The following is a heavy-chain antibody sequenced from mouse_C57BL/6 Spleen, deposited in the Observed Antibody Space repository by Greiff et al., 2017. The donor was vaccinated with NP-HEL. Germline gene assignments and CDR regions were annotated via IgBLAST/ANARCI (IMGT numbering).Heavy chain of an antibody. J-gene: IGHJ1*03. CDR2: IDPSDSET. CDR3: ARRDYGSSYDWYFDV. Sequence: QVQLQQPGAELVRPGSSVKLSCKASGYTFTSYWMHWVKQRPIQGLEWIGNIDPSDSETHYNQKFKDKATLTVDKSSSTAYMQLSSLTSEDSAVYYCARRDYGSSYDWYFDVWGTGTTVTVSS. CDR1: GYTFTSYW. D-gene: IGHD1-1*01. V-gene: IGHV1-52*01.